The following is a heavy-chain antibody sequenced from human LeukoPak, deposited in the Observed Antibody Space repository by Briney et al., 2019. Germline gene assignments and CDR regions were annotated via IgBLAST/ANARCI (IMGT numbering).Heavy chain of an antibody. D-gene: IGHD3-9*01. CDR1: GFTFSSYA. V-gene: IGHV3-30*04. J-gene: IGHJ5*02. CDR3: ARAEGYDILTGYPPPNNWFDP. CDR2: ISYDGSNQ. Sequence: GGSLRLSCAASGFTFSSYAMRWVRQAPGKGLKWVAVISYDGSNQYYADSVKGRFTISRDNSKNTLYLQMNSLRPEDTAVYYCARAEGYDILTGYPPPNNWFDPWGQGTLVTVSS.